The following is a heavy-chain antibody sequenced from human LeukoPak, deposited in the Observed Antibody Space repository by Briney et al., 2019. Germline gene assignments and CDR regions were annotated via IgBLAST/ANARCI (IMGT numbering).Heavy chain of an antibody. J-gene: IGHJ6*03. D-gene: IGHD1-26*01. CDR3: ARGRESGSYYYYYCYMDV. CDR1: GYSISRGYY. V-gene: IGHV4-38-2*01. Sequence: SETLSLTCAVSGYSISRGYYWGWIRQPPGQGLEWIGSIYHGWSTYYNPSIKSRVTISVDTSKNQVSLKLSSVTAADTAVYYCARGRESGSYYYYYCYMDVWGKGTTVTVSS. CDR2: IYHGWST.